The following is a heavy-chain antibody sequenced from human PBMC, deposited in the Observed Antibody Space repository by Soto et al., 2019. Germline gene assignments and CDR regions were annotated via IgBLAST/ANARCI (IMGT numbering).Heavy chain of an antibody. J-gene: IGHJ4*02. Sequence: PSETLSLTCAVYGGSFSGYYWSWIRQPPGKGLEWIGEINHSGSTNYNPSLKSRVTISVDTSKNQFSLKLSSVTAADTAVYYCAREGWNPPDYWGQGTLVTVSS. CDR2: INHSGST. CDR3: AREGWNPPDY. V-gene: IGHV4-34*01. D-gene: IGHD1-1*01. CDR1: GGSFSGYY.